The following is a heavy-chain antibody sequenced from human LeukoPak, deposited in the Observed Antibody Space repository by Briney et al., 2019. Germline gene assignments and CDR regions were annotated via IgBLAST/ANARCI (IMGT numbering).Heavy chain of an antibody. V-gene: IGHV3-9*01. CDR2: ICWNGGAI. CDR3: ARVKCTGGRCSSTGRSDY. CDR1: GFTFDDYG. J-gene: IGHJ4*02. Sequence: GGSLRLSCAAFGFTFDDYGIHWVRQAPGKGLEWVSGICWNGGAIGYADAVKGRFTISRDNAKKSLSLQMNNLRADDTAFYYCARVKCTGGRCSSTGRSDYWGQGTLVTVSS. D-gene: IGHD2-15*01.